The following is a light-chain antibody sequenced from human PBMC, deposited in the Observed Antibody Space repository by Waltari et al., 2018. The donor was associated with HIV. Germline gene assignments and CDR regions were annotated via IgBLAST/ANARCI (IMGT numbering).Light chain of an antibody. CDR2: DTS. J-gene: IGLJ2*01. Sequence: QAVVTQEPSLTVSPGGTVTITCDSFTGPVTGAHYPYWFQQRPGHAPMTLIYDTSKRHSWTPARFSGSLLGGKAALTLSGAQAEDEADYYCLLSFGAARIFGGGTRVTVL. V-gene: IGLV7-46*01. CDR1: TGPVTGAHY. CDR3: LLSFGAARI.